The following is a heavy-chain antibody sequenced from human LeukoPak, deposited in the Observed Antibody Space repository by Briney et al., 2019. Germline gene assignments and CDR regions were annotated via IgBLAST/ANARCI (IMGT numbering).Heavy chain of an antibody. CDR2: ISYSSSYI. V-gene: IGHV3-21*01. Sequence: GGSLRLSCAASGFTFSSYSMNWVRQAPGKGLEWVSSISYSSSYIYYADSVKGRFTISRDNAKNSLYLQMNSLRAEDTAVYYCARGYSYGSPYFDYWGQGTLVTVSS. D-gene: IGHD5-18*01. J-gene: IGHJ4*02. CDR3: ARGYSYGSPYFDY. CDR1: GFTFSSYS.